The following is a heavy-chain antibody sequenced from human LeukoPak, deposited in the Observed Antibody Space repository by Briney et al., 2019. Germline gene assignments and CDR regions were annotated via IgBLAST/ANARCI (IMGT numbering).Heavy chain of an antibody. V-gene: IGHV3-64*01. CDR3: ARDAGYDILTGYSYYFDY. CDR2: ISSNGGST. J-gene: IGHJ4*02. D-gene: IGHD3-9*01. CDR1: GFTFSSYG. Sequence: PGGSLRLSCAASGFTFSSYGMSWVRQAPGKGLEYVSAISSNGGSTYYANSVKGRFTISRDNSKNTLYLQMGSLGAEDMAVYYCARDAGYDILTGYSYYFDYWGQGTLVTVSS.